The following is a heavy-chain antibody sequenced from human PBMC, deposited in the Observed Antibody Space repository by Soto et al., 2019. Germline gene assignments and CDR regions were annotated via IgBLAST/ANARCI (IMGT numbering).Heavy chain of an antibody. CDR1: GYSFTSFW. D-gene: IGHD6-25*01. Sequence: GESLKISCKTSGYSFTSFWIGWVRQMPGKGLEWIGIIYPGDSDTRYSPSFQGQVTISADKSISTAYLQWSSLKASDTAMYYCARSSRSGWDMDYWAPGTLVTLSS. CDR3: ARSSRSGWDMDY. CDR2: IYPGDSDT. J-gene: IGHJ4*02. V-gene: IGHV5-51*01.